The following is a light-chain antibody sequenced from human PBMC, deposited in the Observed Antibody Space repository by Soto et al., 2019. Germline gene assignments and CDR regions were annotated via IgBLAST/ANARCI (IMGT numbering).Light chain of an antibody. Sequence: EIVMTQSPATLSVSPGERATLSCRASQSVSSNLAWYQQKPGQAPRLLIYGASTRATGIPARFSGSGSGTAFTLTISSLQSEDFAVYYCQHYNNWPALYPFGQGTKLEIK. J-gene: IGKJ2*01. V-gene: IGKV3-15*01. CDR2: GAS. CDR1: QSVSSN. CDR3: QHYNNWPALYP.